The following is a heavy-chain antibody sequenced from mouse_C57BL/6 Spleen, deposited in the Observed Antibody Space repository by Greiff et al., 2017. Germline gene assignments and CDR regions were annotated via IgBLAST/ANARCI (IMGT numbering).Heavy chain of an antibody. J-gene: IGHJ4*01. CDR1: GYTFTSYW. CDR3: ARIYGYVAMDY. CDR2: IHPNSGST. Sequence: QVHVKQPGAELVKPGASVKLSCKASGYTFTSYWMHWVKQRPGQGLEWIGMIHPNSGSTNYNEKFKSKATLTVDKSSSTAYMQLSSLTSEDSAVYYCARIYGYVAMDYWGQGTSVTVSS. V-gene: IGHV1-64*01. D-gene: IGHD2-2*01.